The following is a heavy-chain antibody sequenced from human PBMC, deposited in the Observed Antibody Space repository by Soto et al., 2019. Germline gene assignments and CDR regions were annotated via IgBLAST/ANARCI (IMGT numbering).Heavy chain of an antibody. V-gene: IGHV4-34*01. D-gene: IGHD3-16*02. CDR2: INHRGST. CDR3: ARGADYVWRSYRPLDHNWFDP. J-gene: IGHJ5*02. Sequence: QVQLQQWGAGLLKSSETLSLTCAVYGGSFSGYYWCWIRQPPGKGLEWIGEINHRGSTNYNPSLKSRVIISVYTSKDQFSLHLSSVTAAYTAVYYCARGADYVWRSYRPLDHNWFDPWGQGTLVTFSS. CDR1: GGSFSGYY.